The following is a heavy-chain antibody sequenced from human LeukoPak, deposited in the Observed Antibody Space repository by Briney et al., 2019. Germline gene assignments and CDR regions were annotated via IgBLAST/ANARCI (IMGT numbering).Heavy chain of an antibody. V-gene: IGHV4-59*08. J-gene: IGHJ3*02. CDR2: IYYSGST. D-gene: IGHD2-21*01. CDR1: GGSINSYY. Sequence: SETLSLTCNVSGGSINSYYWCWIRQPPGKGLEWIGYIYYSGSTSYNPSLRSRVTISVDTSRDLFFLILNSVTAADTAVYYCARQTDWYGDAFDMWGQGTMVTVSP. CDR3: ARQTDWYGDAFDM.